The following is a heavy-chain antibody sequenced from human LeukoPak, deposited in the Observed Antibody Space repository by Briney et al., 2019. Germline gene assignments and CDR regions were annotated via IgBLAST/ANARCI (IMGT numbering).Heavy chain of an antibody. V-gene: IGHV3-21*05. D-gene: IGHD3-10*01. J-gene: IGHJ4*02. CDR3: ARAAGHYFDN. Sequence: PGGSLRLSCVASGFTFKSYSMNWVRQAPGKGLEWVSFITSTSSDLFYSDSVKGRFTVSRDNARNSLYLQMNSLTAEDTAVYYCARAAGHYFDNWGQGSLVTVSS. CDR2: ITSTSSDL. CDR1: GFTFKSYS.